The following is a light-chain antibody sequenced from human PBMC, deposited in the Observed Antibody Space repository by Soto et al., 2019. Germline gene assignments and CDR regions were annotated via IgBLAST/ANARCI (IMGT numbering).Light chain of an antibody. CDR3: SSYTRSSTRV. Sequence: QSALTQPASVSGSPGQSITISCTGTSSDVGGYNYVSWYQHHPGNAPKLLIYDVSTRPSGVSSRFSGSKSGNTASLTISWLQAEDVADYYCSSYTRSSTRVFGTETTLTVL. CDR1: SSDVGGYNY. J-gene: IGLJ1*01. V-gene: IGLV2-14*03. CDR2: DVS.